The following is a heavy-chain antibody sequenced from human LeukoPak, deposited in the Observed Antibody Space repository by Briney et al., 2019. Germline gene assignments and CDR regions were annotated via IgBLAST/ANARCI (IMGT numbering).Heavy chain of an antibody. J-gene: IGHJ4*02. D-gene: IGHD3-16*01. Sequence: GGSLRLSCAASGFTFSRYSMNWVRQAPGKGLEWVSSISTSSIYIYYADSLKGRFTISRDNAKNSLYLQMNSLRAEDTAVYYCARADRLGAALLASFDYWGQGALVTVSS. CDR3: ARADRLGAALLASFDY. V-gene: IGHV3-21*01. CDR1: GFTFSRYS. CDR2: ISTSSIYI.